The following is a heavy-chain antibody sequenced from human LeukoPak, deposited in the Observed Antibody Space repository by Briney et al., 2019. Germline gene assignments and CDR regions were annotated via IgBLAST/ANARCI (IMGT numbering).Heavy chain of an antibody. Sequence: SETLSLTCTVSGGSISSGEYYWSWIRQPPGKGLEWIGYIYYSGSTYYNPSLKSRVTISVDTSKNQFSLKLSSVTAADTAVYYCARTGYSSGWSLDYWGQGTLVTVSS. D-gene: IGHD6-19*01. CDR1: GGSISSGEYY. CDR3: ARTGYSSGWSLDY. V-gene: IGHV4-30-4*08. J-gene: IGHJ4*02. CDR2: IYYSGST.